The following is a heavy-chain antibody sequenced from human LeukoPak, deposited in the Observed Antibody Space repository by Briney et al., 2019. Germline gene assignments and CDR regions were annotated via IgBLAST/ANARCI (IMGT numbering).Heavy chain of an antibody. CDR3: ATSYASGSYIDGGFDY. Sequence: GESLKISWKGSGYSFITYWIGWVRQMPGKGLEWMGITYPGDSDTRYSPSFQGHVTISADKSISTAYLQWSSLKASDTAMYYCATSYASGSYIDGGFDYWGQGTLVTVSS. V-gene: IGHV5-51*01. D-gene: IGHD3-10*01. CDR1: GYSFITYW. CDR2: TYPGDSDT. J-gene: IGHJ4*02.